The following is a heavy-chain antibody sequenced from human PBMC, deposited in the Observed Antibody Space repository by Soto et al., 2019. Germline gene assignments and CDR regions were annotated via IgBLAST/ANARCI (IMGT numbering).Heavy chain of an antibody. CDR2: IVVGSGNT. CDR1: SIYA. V-gene: IGHV1-58*02. J-gene: IGHJ4*02. CDR3: AKDWTTVTPVLDC. D-gene: IGHD4-17*01. Sequence: SIYAMQRLRQARGQRLEWMGWIVVGSGNTNYAQKCQERVTITRDMSTSTAYMELSSLRSEDTAVYYCAKDWTTVTPVLDCWGQGTLVTVSS.